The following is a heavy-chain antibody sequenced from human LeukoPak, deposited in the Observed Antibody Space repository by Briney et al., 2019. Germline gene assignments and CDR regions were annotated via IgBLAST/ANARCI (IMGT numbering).Heavy chain of an antibody. D-gene: IGHD3-22*01. CDR3: ARATTAYCNASSDYYYSYFDY. CDR1: GFTFNNYY. Sequence: GGSLRLSCAASGFTFNNYYMSWVRQAPGKGLQWVSNIKHDGSETYYVDSVKGRFTISRDNAKNSLYLQMSSLRVEDTAVYYCARATTAYCNASSDYYYSYFDYWGQGDLVTVSS. J-gene: IGHJ4*02. CDR2: IKHDGSET. V-gene: IGHV3-7*04.